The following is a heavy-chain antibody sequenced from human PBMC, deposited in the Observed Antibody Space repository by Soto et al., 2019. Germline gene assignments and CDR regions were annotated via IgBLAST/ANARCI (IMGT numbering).Heavy chain of an antibody. V-gene: IGHV4-59*01. J-gene: IGHJ6*02. CDR2: IYYSGST. CDR1: GGSISSYY. Sequence: WETLSLTCTVSGGSISSYYWSWIRQPPGKGLEWIGYIYYSGSTNYNPSLKSRVTISVDTSKNQFSLKLSSVTAADTAVYYCARGGSWLGMDVWGQGTTVTVSS. D-gene: IGHD2-15*01. CDR3: ARGGSWLGMDV.